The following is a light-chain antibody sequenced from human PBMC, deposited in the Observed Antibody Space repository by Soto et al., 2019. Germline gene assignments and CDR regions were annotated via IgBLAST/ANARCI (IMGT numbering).Light chain of an antibody. CDR1: SSNIGSNF. CDR3: AAWDASLSAYV. V-gene: IGLV1-47*01. CDR2: RNN. Sequence: QSALTQPPSASETPGQRVTISCSGSSSNIGSNFVYWFQQLPGAAPKLLIYRNNQRPSGVPDRFSGSKSGTSASLAISGLRSENEADYYCAAWDASLSAYVFGNGTKVTVL. J-gene: IGLJ1*01.